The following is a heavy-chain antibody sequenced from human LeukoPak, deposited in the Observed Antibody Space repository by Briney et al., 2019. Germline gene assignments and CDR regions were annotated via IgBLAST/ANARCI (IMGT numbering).Heavy chain of an antibody. Sequence: ASVKVSCKASGYTFTGYYMHWLRQAPGQGLEWTGWINPNSGGTNYVQKFQGTVTMTRDTSNSTAYMELGRLRSDDTAVYYCARDRSEVPAAMYWFDPWGQGTLVTVSS. J-gene: IGHJ5*02. D-gene: IGHD2-2*01. CDR2: INPNSGGT. V-gene: IGHV1-2*02. CDR1: GYTFTGYY. CDR3: ARDRSEVPAAMYWFDP.